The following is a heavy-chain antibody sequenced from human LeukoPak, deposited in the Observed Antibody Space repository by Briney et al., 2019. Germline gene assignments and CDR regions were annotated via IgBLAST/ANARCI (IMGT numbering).Heavy chain of an antibody. CDR2: ISSTSAYT. CDR1: GFTFSRYS. J-gene: IGHJ4*02. V-gene: IGHV3-21*01. CDR3: VRDLEYSSSSVSGRSFDY. Sequence: GGSLRLSCAASGFTFSRYSMNWARQAPGKGLEWVSSISSTSAYTYYADSVKGRFTISRDNAQNSLYLQMNSLRAEDTAVYYCVRDLEYSSSSVSGRSFDYWGQGTLVTVSS. D-gene: IGHD6-6*01.